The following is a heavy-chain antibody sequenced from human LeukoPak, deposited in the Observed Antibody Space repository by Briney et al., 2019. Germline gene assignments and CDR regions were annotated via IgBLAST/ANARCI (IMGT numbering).Heavy chain of an antibody. CDR1: GDSVSRYYVI. D-gene: IGHD3-10*01. V-gene: IGHV6-1*01. Sequence: SQTLSLPCAISGDSVSRYYVIWKWGSQSPSRGLDWLGITYYRTEWSIDYVDSLKSRITVIPDTSKNQFSLQLISMSPEDTAGYYCARASSGRFDSWGQGTLVTVPS. CDR2: TYYRTEWSI. CDR3: ARASSGRFDS. J-gene: IGHJ4*02.